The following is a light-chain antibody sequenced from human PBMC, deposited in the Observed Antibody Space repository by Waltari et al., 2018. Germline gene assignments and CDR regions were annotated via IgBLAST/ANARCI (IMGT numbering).Light chain of an antibody. V-gene: IGLV3-25*03. CDR2: KDT. CDR3: QSPSSSGSYHWL. J-gene: IGLJ3*02. CDR1: TLSKEY. Sequence: SYELTQPPSVAVSPGQTVRITCSGGTLSKEYAYWYQQKPGQAPILLIYKDTKRPSGIPERFSCSTSGTTVTLTITGVQAEDEAAYYCQSPSSSGSYHWLFGGGTKLTVL.